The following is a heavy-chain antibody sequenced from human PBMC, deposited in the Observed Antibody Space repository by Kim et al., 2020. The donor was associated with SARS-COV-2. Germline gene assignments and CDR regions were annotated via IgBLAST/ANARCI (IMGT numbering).Heavy chain of an antibody. Sequence: DSVKGRFTISRDNSKNTLYLQMNSLRAEDTAVYYCARDIALYSCYAVSLWGQGTTVTVSS. J-gene: IGHJ6*02. D-gene: IGHD5-12*01. CDR3: ARDIALYSCYAVSL. V-gene: IGHV3-30*07.